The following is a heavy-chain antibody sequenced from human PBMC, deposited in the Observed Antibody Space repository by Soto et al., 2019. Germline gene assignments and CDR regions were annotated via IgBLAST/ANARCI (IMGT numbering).Heavy chain of an antibody. CDR1: GGTFSSYA. CDR2: IIPIFGTA. Sequence: QVQLVQSGAKVKKPGSSVKVSCKASGGTFSSYAISWVRQAPGQGLEWMGGIIPIFGTANYAQKFQGRVTITADESTSTAYMELSSLRSEDTAVYYCARSITMIVVGRGYFDYWGQGTLVTVSS. D-gene: IGHD3-22*01. CDR3: ARSITMIVVGRGYFDY. J-gene: IGHJ4*02. V-gene: IGHV1-69*01.